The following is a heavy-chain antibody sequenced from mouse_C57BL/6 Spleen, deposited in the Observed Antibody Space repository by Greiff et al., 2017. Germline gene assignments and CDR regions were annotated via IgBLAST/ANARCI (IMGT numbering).Heavy chain of an antibody. D-gene: IGHD1-1*01. V-gene: IGHV1-81*01. CDR3: ARQGFTTVVERYFDV. J-gene: IGHJ1*03. CDR2: IYPRSGNT. CDR1: GYTFTSYG. Sequence: VQLVESGAELARPGASVKLSCKASGYTFTSYGISWVKQRTGQGLEWIGEIYPRSGNTYYNEKFKGKATLTADKSSSTAYMELRSLTSEDSAVYFCARQGFTTVVERYFDVWGTGTTVTVSS.